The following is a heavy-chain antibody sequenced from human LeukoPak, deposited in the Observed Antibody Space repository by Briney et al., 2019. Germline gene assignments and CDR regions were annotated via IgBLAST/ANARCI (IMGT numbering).Heavy chain of an antibody. D-gene: IGHD5-12*01. CDR3: AKGRYSGTTYYFDY. CDR2: IKQDGSEK. V-gene: IGHV3-7*03. J-gene: IGHJ4*02. CDR1: GFTFSSYW. Sequence: PGGSLRLSCAASGFTFSSYWMSWVRQAPGKGLGWVANIKQDGSEKYYVDSVKGRFTISRDNAKNSLYLQMNSLRAEDTAIYHCAKGRYSGTTYYFDYWGQGTLVTVSS.